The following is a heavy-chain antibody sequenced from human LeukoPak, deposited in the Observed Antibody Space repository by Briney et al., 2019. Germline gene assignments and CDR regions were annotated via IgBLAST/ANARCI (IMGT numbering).Heavy chain of an antibody. CDR1: GFTFSSYS. V-gene: IGHV3-21*01. CDR3: ARDRVPAAIGVLDY. D-gene: IGHD2-2*02. Sequence: GGSLRLSCAASGFTFSSYSMNWVRQAPGKGLEWVSSISSSSSYIYYADSAKGRFTISRDNAKNSLYLQMNSLRAEDTAVYYCARDRVPAAIGVLDYWGQGTLVTVSS. CDR2: ISSSSSYI. J-gene: IGHJ4*02.